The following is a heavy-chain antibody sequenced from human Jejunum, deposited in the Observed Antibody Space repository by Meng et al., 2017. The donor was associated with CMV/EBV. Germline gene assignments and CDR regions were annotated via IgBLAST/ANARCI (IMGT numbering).Heavy chain of an antibody. CDR1: GYAV. V-gene: IGHV1-46*01. Sequence: VSCKASGYAVMHWVRQAPGQGFEWMGIINPSGSSTTYPQKFQGRVTMTRDASTSTVYMELSSLRSDDTAVYYCAREPASEFYFDYWGQGTLVTVSS. CDR3: AREPASEFYFDY. CDR2: INPSGSST. J-gene: IGHJ4*02. D-gene: IGHD3-10*01.